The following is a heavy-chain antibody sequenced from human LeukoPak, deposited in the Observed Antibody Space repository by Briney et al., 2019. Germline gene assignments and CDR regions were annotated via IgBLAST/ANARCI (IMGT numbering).Heavy chain of an antibody. V-gene: IGHV4-34*01. CDR1: GGSFSGYY. Sequence: SETLSLTCAVYGGSFSGYYWSWIRQPPGKGLEWIGEINHSGSTNYNPSLKSRVTISVDTSKNQFSLKLSSVTAADTAVYYCAIDTLYGSGSYAFDIWGQGTMVTVSS. D-gene: IGHD3-10*01. J-gene: IGHJ3*02. CDR3: AIDTLYGSGSYAFDI. CDR2: INHSGST.